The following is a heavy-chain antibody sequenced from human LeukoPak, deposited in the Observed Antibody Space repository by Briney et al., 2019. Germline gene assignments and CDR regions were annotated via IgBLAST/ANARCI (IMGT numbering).Heavy chain of an antibody. V-gene: IGHV4-30-4*08. Sequence: PSQTLSLTCTVSGGSISSGGYYWSWIRQPPGKGLEWIGYIYYSGSTYYNPSLKSRVTISVDTSKNQFSLKLSSVTAADTAVYYCARESIVECWFDPWGQGTLVTVSS. J-gene: IGHJ5*02. CDR3: ARESIVECWFDP. D-gene: IGHD2-15*01. CDR2: IYYSGST. CDR1: GGSISSGGYY.